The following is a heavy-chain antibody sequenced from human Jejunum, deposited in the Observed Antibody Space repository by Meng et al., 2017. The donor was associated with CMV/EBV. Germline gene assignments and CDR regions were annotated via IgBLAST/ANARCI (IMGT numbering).Heavy chain of an antibody. CDR3: AREMTVAVSFDY. Sequence: CKASGYTFPDYYIHWVRQAPGQGLEWMGRINPNLGGTNYAQNFQGRVTMTRDTSISTAYMELSSLTSDDTALYYCAREMTVAVSFDYWGQGTTVTVSS. CDR1: GYTFPDYY. J-gene: IGHJ4*03. D-gene: IGHD6-19*01. CDR2: INPNLGGT. V-gene: IGHV1-2*06.